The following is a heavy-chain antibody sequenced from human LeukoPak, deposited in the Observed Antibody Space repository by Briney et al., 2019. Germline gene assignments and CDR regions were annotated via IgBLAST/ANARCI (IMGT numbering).Heavy chain of an antibody. V-gene: IGHV4-34*01. CDR2: INHSGST. D-gene: IGHD6-19*01. CDR3: ARGRSSGWYRNNWFDP. Sequence: SETLSLTCAVYGGSFSGYYWSWIRQPPGKGLEWIGEINHSGSTNYNPSLKSRVTISVDTSKNQFSLKLSPVTAADTAVYYCARGRSSGWYRNNWFDPWGQGTLVTVSS. CDR1: GGSFSGYY. J-gene: IGHJ5*02.